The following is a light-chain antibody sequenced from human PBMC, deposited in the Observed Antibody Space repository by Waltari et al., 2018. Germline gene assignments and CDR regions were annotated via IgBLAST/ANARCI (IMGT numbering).Light chain of an antibody. J-gene: IGLJ2*01. Sequence: QSALPQHLFASGTPGPRVTISCSGRSSHTGINTANWYHQPPGPAPKPLIYSNNQRPAVVPDRFSGSQSGTPASLAISGLQSEDEADYYCAAWDDSLLVVFGGGTKLTVL. CDR3: AAWDDSLLVV. CDR2: SNN. CDR1: SSHTGINT. V-gene: IGLV1-44*01.